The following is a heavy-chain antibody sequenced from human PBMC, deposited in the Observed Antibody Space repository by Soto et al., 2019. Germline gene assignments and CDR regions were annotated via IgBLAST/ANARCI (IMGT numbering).Heavy chain of an antibody. V-gene: IGHV1-69*06. D-gene: IGHD2-2*01. CDR2: IIPIFGTA. CDR3: ASRRKVSRKPGFDT. Sequence: GASVKVSCKASGGTFSSYAISWVRQAPGQGLEWMGGIIPIFGTANYAQKFQGRVTITADKSTSTAYMELSSLRSEDTAVYYCASRRKVSRKPGFDTWRQGTLVTVSS. J-gene: IGHJ5*02. CDR1: GGTFSSYA.